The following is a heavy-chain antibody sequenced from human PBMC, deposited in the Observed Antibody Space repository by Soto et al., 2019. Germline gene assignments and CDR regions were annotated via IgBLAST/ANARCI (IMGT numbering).Heavy chain of an antibody. J-gene: IGHJ4*02. Sequence: VQLVESGGGLVKPGGSLRLSCAASGFSFSGYNMSWIRQAPGKGLEWVSYITSSGGNTFDAESVKSRITISRDNTMNLLYLQMNSLSAEDPAVYYCARRGTIASARHVTHGGQATVVTVSS. CDR2: ITSSGGNT. V-gene: IGHV3-11*01. CDR1: GFSFSGYN. D-gene: IGHD2-2*01. CDR3: ARRGTIASARHVTH.